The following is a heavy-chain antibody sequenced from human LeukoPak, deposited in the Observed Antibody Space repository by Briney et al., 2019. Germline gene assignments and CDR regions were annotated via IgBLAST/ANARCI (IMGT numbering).Heavy chain of an antibody. Sequence: GGSLRLSCAGSGFTFSIYAMDWVRQAPGKGLEWVSAISGSGAGIHYADSVKGRFTISRDNSKNTLYLQMNSLRPEDTAVYYCARESATADFDYWGQGTLVTASS. CDR2: ISGSGAGI. J-gene: IGHJ4*02. CDR1: GFTFSIYA. CDR3: ARESATADFDY. V-gene: IGHV3-23*01.